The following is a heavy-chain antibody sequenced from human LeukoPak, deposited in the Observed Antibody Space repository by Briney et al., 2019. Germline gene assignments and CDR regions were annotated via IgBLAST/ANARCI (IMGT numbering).Heavy chain of an antibody. CDR1: GYTFTSNG. Sequence: SSVKVSCKASGYTFTSNGISWVRQAPGQGLEWMGWISAYNGNTNYAQKLQGRVTMTTDTSTSTAYMELRSLRSDDAAVYYCAGLVWLQSFDYWGQGTLVTVSS. V-gene: IGHV1-18*01. CDR2: ISAYNGNT. J-gene: IGHJ4*02. D-gene: IGHD5-24*01. CDR3: AGLVWLQSFDY.